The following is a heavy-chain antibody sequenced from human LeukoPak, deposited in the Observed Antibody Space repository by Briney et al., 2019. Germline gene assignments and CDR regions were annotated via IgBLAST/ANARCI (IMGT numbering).Heavy chain of an antibody. J-gene: IGHJ4*02. CDR3: AKLSYIAAAAPHFDY. D-gene: IGHD6-13*01. CDR2: ISGSGGST. CDR1: GFTFSSYA. Sequence: GGSLRLSCAASGFTFSSYAMSWVRQAPGKGLEWVSAISGSGGSTYYADSVKGRFTISRDNSKNTLYLQMNSLTAEDTAVYYCAKLSYIAAAAPHFDYWGQGTLVTVSS. V-gene: IGHV3-23*01.